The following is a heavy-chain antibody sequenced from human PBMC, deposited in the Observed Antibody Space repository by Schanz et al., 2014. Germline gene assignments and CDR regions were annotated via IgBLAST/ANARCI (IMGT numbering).Heavy chain of an antibody. V-gene: IGHV3-23*01. CDR2: IAGDGGGP. D-gene: IGHD3-3*01. Sequence: EVQMLESGGGLVQPGGSLRLSCVASGFTFRRYGMSWVRQAPGKGLEWVSVIAGDGGGPNYVDSVKGRFTISRDNSDNTLYLQMNNLRAEDTAVYYCARDKGGYYPFDYWGQGTLVTVSS. CDR1: GFTFRRYG. J-gene: IGHJ4*02. CDR3: ARDKGGYYPFDY.